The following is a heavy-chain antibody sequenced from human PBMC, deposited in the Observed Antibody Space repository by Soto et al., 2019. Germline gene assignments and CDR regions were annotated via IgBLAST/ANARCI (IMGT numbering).Heavy chain of an antibody. CDR1: GDSVSSNSAA. J-gene: IGHJ3*02. Sequence: SQTLSLTCAISGDSVSSNSAAWNWIRQSPSRGLEWLGRTYYRSKWYNDYAVSVKSRITINPDTSKNQFSLQLNSVTPEDTAVYYCARWTTGWSIAARRVAFDIWGQGTMVTVSS. V-gene: IGHV6-1*01. CDR3: ARWTTGWSIAARRVAFDI. D-gene: IGHD6-6*01. CDR2: TYYRSKWYN.